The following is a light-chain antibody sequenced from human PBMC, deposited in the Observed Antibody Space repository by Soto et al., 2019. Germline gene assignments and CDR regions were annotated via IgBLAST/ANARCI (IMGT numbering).Light chain of an antibody. J-gene: IGLJ2*01. CDR2: EDN. CDR1: SSNIENNY. Sequence: QSVLTQPPSVSAAPGQKVTISCSGSSSNIENNYVSWYQQLPGAAPKLLIHEDNKRPSGIPDRFSGSKSGTSATLGITGLLTGDEADYYCATWDSSLSAFLFGGRTKLTVL. V-gene: IGLV1-51*02. CDR3: ATWDSSLSAFL.